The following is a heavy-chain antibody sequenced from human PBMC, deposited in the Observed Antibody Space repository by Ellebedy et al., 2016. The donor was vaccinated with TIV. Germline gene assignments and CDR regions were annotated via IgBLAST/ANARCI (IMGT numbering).Heavy chain of an antibody. D-gene: IGHD6-13*01. V-gene: IGHV4-59*12. CDR3: ARDEYNISWFKY. Sequence: MPSETLSLTCTVSGGSISSDLWGWFRQPPGEGLEWIGYMDYRGHMNHNPSLKSRVTISLDTSKNQSPLKLSSVTAADAAVYYCARDEYNISWFKYWGQGTLVTVSS. CDR1: GGSISSDL. CDR2: MDYRGHM. J-gene: IGHJ4*02.